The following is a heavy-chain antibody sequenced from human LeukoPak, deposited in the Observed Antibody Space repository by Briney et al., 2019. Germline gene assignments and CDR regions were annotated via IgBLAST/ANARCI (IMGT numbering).Heavy chain of an antibody. CDR2: IYYSGST. CDR3: ARPSISRGWYGGPSPPPYYFDY. D-gene: IGHD6-19*01. Sequence: SETLSLTCTVSGGSISSSSYYWGWIRQPPGKGLEWIGSIYYSGSTYYNPSLKSRVTISVDTSKNQFSLKLSSVTAADTAVYYCARPSISRGWYGGPSPPPYYFDYWGQGTLVTVSS. V-gene: IGHV4-39*01. J-gene: IGHJ4*02. CDR1: GGSISSSSYY.